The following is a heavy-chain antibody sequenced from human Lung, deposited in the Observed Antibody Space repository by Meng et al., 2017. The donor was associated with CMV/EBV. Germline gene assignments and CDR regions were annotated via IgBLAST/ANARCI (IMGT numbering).Heavy chain of an antibody. CDR2: VNAHSGDT. Sequence: YTFTGYYIHWVRQAPGQGLEWMGWVNAHSGDTNYAVQFQGRITMTRDTSITTAYMELSSLTSDDTAFYYCAIDGRVRGAFWSYYFDYWGQGTLVTVSS. V-gene: IGHV1-2*02. D-gene: IGHD3-3*01. J-gene: IGHJ4*02. CDR1: YTFTGYY. CDR3: AIDGRVRGAFWSYYFDY.